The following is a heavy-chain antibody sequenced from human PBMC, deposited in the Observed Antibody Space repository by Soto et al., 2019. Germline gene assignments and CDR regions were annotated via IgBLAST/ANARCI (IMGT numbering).Heavy chain of an antibody. D-gene: IGHD4-17*01. CDR1: GFTFSSYW. J-gene: IGHJ5*02. V-gene: IGHV3-7*01. Sequence: GGSLSLSCAASGFTFSSYWMSWVRQAPGKGLEWVANIKEDGSEKYYVDSVKGRFTISRDNAKNSLYLQMNSLRAEDTAVYYWARFYGVYFVGVSWGQGTLVTVSS. CDR2: IKEDGSEK. CDR3: ARFYGVYFVGVS.